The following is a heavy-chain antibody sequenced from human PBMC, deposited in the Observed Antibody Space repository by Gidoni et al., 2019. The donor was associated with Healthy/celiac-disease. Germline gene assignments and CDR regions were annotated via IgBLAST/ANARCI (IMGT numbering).Heavy chain of an antibody. Sequence: EVQLVESGGGLVQPGGSLCLSGAASGFTVSSNYMSWVPQAPGTGLEWVSVIYSGVSTYYADSVKGRFTISRDNSKNTLYLQMNSLRAEDTAVYYCAREGREWEPPDYWGQGTLVTVSS. CDR1: GFTVSSNY. V-gene: IGHV3-66*01. CDR2: IYSGVST. D-gene: IGHD1-26*01. CDR3: AREGREWEPPDY. J-gene: IGHJ4*02.